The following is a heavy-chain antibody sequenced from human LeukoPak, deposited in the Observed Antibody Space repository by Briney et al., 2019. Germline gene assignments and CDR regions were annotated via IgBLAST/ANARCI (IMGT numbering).Heavy chain of an antibody. CDR1: GFTFSSYG. CDR3: ARDRDAFDI. V-gene: IGHV3-33*01. CDR2: IWYDGSNI. Sequence: GGSLRLSCAASGFTFSSYGMHWIRQAPGKGLEWVAIIWYDGSNINCADSMKGRFTISRDTSRNTLFLQMNSLRAEDTAVYFCARDRDAFDIWGQGTMVTVSS. J-gene: IGHJ3*02.